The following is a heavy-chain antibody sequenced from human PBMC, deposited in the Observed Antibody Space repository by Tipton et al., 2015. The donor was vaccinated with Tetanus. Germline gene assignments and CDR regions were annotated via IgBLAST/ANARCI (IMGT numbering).Heavy chain of an antibody. CDR1: GFTFSDYY. J-gene: IGHJ4*02. D-gene: IGHD1-14*01. Sequence: SLRLSCTASGFTFSDYYMSWIRQTPGKGLEWVSYISTNGGTIYYADSVRGRFTISRDNAKNSLYLQMYSLRAEDSAVYYCARGQRYFPCWGQGTLVTVSS. CDR3: ARGQRYFPC. CDR2: ISTNGGTI. V-gene: IGHV3-11*01.